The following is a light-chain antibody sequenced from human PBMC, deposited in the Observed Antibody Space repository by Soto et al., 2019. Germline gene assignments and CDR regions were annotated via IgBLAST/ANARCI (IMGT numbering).Light chain of an antibody. Sequence: DIQMTQCATTLIAYVGDRLTINWWASQTISSWLAWYQQKPGKAPKLLIYKASTLKSGVPSRFSGSGSETESTLTFGSPQPDDFATYYCQHYNSYSSTFGHGTKVDIK. CDR1: QTISSW. V-gene: IGKV1-5*03. CDR3: QHYNSYSST. CDR2: KAS. J-gene: IGKJ1*01.